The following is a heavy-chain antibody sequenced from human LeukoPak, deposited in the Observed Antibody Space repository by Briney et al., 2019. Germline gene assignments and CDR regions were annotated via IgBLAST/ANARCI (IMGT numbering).Heavy chain of an antibody. V-gene: IGHV1-58*02. D-gene: IGHD2-8*01. J-gene: IGHJ5*02. Sequence: ETSVKVSCKASGFTFTSSAMQWVRQARGQRLEWMGWIVVGSGNTNYAQKFQERVTITRDMSTSTAYMELSSLRSEDTALYYCAARYCTNGVCYNGFDPWGQGTLVTVSS. CDR3: AARYCTNGVCYNGFDP. CDR1: GFTFTSSA. CDR2: IVVGSGNT.